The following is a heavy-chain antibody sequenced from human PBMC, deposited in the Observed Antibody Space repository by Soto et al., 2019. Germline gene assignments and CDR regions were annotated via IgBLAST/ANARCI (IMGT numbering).Heavy chain of an antibody. CDR1: GFTFSDHY. CDR3: TRGLLGGAPSYTFHGMDV. J-gene: IGHJ6*01. V-gene: IGHV3-72*01. Sequence: EVQLVESGGGLVQPGGSLRLSCAASGFTFSDHYMDWVRQAPGKGLEWVARSRNRVNSHTTEYAASVKGRFTISRDESKSSLYLQVNSLKIEDTAVSYCTRGLLGGAPSYTFHGMDVWGQGTTVTVSS. CDR2: SRNRVNSHTT. D-gene: IGHD1-26*01.